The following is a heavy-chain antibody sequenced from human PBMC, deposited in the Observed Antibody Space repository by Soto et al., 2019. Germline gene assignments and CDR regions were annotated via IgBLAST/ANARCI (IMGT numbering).Heavy chain of an antibody. CDR2: ISAYNGNT. V-gene: IGHV1-18*01. CDR3: ATDPSIAAAGTRWFDP. CDR1: GYTFTSYG. D-gene: IGHD6-13*01. J-gene: IGHJ5*02. Sequence: ASVKVSCKASGYTFTSYGISWVRQAPGQGLEWMGWISAYNGNTNYAQKLQGRVTMTEDTSTDTAYMELSSLRSEDTAVYYCATDPSIAAAGTRWFDPWGQGTLVTVSS.